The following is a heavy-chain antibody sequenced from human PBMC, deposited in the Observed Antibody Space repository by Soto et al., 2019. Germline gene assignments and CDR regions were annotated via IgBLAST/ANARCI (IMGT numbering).Heavy chain of an antibody. CDR1: GFKFSNYA. V-gene: IGHV3-23*01. D-gene: IGHD3-16*01. J-gene: IGHJ4*02. CDR2: ISATGGGT. Sequence: GGSLRLSCAASGFKFSNYAMSWVRQTPGKGLEWVSLISATGGGTYYADSVKGRFTISRDNSHNTLYLQVHSLTAEDTAVYYCAKDRRAGGNSAFYFDFWGQGAQVTVSS. CDR3: AKDRRAGGNSAFYFDF.